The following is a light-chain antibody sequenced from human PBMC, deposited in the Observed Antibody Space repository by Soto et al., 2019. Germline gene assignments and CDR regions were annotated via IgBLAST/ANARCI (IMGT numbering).Light chain of an antibody. CDR2: GAS. CDR3: QQYGSSLSWT. V-gene: IGKV3-20*01. CDR1: QSVSSSY. J-gene: IGKJ1*01. Sequence: IVMTQTPATLSVSPGERATLSCSASQSVSSSYLAWYQQKPGQAPRLLIYGASSRATGIPDRFSGSGSGTDFTLTISRLEPEDFAVYYCQQYGSSLSWTFGQGTKVDIK.